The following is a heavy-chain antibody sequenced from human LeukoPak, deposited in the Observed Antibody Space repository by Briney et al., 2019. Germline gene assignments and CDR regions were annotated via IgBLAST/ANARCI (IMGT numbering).Heavy chain of an antibody. Sequence: SETLSLTCTVSGGSISSYYWSWIRQPPGKGLEWIGYIYYSGSTNYNPSLKSRVTISVDTSKNQFSLKLSSVTAADTAVYYCARDVGRLGAFDIWGQGTMVTVSS. CDR1: GGSISSYY. D-gene: IGHD1-26*01. J-gene: IGHJ3*02. CDR3: ARDVGRLGAFDI. V-gene: IGHV4-59*01. CDR2: IYYSGST.